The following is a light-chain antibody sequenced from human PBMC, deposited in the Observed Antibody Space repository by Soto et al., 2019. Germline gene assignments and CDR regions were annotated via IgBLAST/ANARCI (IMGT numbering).Light chain of an antibody. CDR3: CSYAGAYTWM. CDR1: SSDVGGYDY. CDR2: DVT. J-gene: IGLJ3*02. V-gene: IGLV2-11*01. Sequence: QSALTQPRSVSGSPGQSVTISCTGTSSDVGGYDYVSWCQQHPGKAPKLLIYDVTRRPSGVPDRFSGSKSGNTASLTISGLQAEDEADYYCCSYAGAYTWMFGGGTKLTDL.